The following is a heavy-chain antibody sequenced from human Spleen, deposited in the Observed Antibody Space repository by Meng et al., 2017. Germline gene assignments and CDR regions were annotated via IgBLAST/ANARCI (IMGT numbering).Heavy chain of an antibody. Sequence: GGSLRLSCKGSGYSFTSYWIGWVRQMPGKGLEWMGIIYPGDSDTRYSPSFQGQVTISTDKSISTAYLQWSSLKASDTAMYYCARHIGGNSGNYYYYYGMDVWGQGTTVTVSS. CDR3: ARHIGGNSGNYYYYYGMDV. V-gene: IGHV5-51*01. J-gene: IGHJ6*02. CDR2: IYPGDSDT. CDR1: GYSFTSYW. D-gene: IGHD4-23*01.